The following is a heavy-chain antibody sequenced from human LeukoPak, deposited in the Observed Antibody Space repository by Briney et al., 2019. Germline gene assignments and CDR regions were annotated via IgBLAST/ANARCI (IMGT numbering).Heavy chain of an antibody. CDR3: ARGSIAARPFDY. V-gene: IGHV1-69*01. Sequence: SSVKVSCKASGGTFSSYAISGVRQAPGQGLEWMGGIIPIFGTANYAQKFQGRVTITADESTSTAYMELSSLRSEDTAVYYCARGSIAARPFDYWGQGTLVTVSS. D-gene: IGHD6-6*01. CDR2: IIPIFGTA. J-gene: IGHJ4*02. CDR1: GGTFSSYA.